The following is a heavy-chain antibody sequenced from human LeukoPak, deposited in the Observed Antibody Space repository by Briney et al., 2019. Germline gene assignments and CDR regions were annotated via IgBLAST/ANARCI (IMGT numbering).Heavy chain of an antibody. CDR2: IKQGGSEK. J-gene: IGHJ4*02. CDR3: ARVIESYCGGDCYSESTFDY. D-gene: IGHD2-21*01. CDR1: GFTFSSYW. Sequence: GGSLRLSCAASGFTFSSYWMSWVRQAPGKGLEWVANIKQGGSEKYYVDSVKGRFTISRDNAKNSLYLQMNSLRAEDTAVYYCARVIESYCGGDCYSESTFDYWGQGTLVTVSS. V-gene: IGHV3-7*01.